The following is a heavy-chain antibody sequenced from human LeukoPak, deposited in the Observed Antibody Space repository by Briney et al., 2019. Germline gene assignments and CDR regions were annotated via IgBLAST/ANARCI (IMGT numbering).Heavy chain of an antibody. CDR2: IRYDGINQ. Sequence: PGGSLRLSCAASEFTFRTYGMHWVRQGPGKGLEWVAFIRYDGINQHYADSVRGRFTISRDNSNNTLFLQMNSLRAEGTAVYFCAKDQETYFGDGAFDIWGQGAMVTVSS. CDR1: EFTFRTYG. V-gene: IGHV3-30*02. D-gene: IGHD2-21*01. CDR3: AKDQETYFGDGAFDI. J-gene: IGHJ3*02.